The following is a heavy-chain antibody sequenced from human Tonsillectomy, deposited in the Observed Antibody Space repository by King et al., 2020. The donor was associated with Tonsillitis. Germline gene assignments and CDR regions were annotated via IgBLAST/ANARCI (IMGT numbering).Heavy chain of an antibody. D-gene: IGHD3-22*01. Sequence: VQLQESGPGLVKPSETLSLTCTVSGGSISSYYWSWIRQPPGKGLEWIGYIYYSGSTNYNPSLKSRVTISVDTSKKQFSLKLSSVTAADTAVYYCARHHNYYDSSGYYDYWGQGTLVTVSS. CDR1: GGSISSYY. CDR3: ARHHNYYDSSGYYDY. J-gene: IGHJ4*02. CDR2: IYYSGST. V-gene: IGHV4-59*08.